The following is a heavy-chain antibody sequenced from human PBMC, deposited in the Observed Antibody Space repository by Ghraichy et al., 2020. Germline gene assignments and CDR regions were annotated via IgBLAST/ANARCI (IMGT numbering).Heavy chain of an antibody. CDR1: GFTFSGYS. CDR3: ARGSAVVRFYYYAGMDV. J-gene: IGHJ6*02. Sequence: GGSLRLSCVGSGFTFSGYSMNWVRQSPGKGLEWVSHISSSSRNIFYADSVKGRFTISRDNAKNSLSLQMNSLRDEDTAVYYCARGSAVVRFYYYAGMDVWAKGPRSPSP. D-gene: IGHD4-23*01. V-gene: IGHV3-48*02. CDR2: ISSSSRNI.